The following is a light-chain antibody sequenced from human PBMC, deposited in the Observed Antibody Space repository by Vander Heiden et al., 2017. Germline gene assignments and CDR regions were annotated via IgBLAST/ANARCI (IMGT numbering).Light chain of an antibody. Sequence: DVVMTQSPLSLPVTLGQPASIPCRSSQSIVYNDVYTYLSWFPQMPGQSPRRLIYKVSNRDSGVPDRFSGSGSGTDFTLKISRVEAEDVGVYYCTQGKHWPWTFGQGTKVEIK. CDR3: TQGKHWPWT. J-gene: IGKJ1*01. CDR2: KVS. CDR1: QSIVYNDVYTY. V-gene: IGKV2-30*01.